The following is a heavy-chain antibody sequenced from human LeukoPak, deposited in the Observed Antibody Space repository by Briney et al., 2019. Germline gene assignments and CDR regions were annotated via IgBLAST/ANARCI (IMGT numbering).Heavy chain of an antibody. D-gene: IGHD3-10*01. CDR1: GGSFSGYY. Sequence: PSETLSLTCAVYGGSFSGYYWSWIRQPPGKGLEWIGEINHSGSTNYNPSLKSRVTISVDTSKNQFSLKLSSVTAADTAVYYCARAGRQHRYYYGMDVWGQGTTVTVSS. V-gene: IGHV4-34*01. CDR3: ARAGRQHRYYYGMDV. CDR2: INHSGST. J-gene: IGHJ6*02.